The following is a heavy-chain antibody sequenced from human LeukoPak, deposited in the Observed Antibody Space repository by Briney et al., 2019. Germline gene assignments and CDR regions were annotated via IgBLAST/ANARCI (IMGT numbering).Heavy chain of an antibody. CDR1: GGSVSSNNHY. CDR3: ARDICGYNYGCFDS. CDR2: IFNTGSI. J-gene: IGHJ4*02. V-gene: IGHV4-61*02. D-gene: IGHD5-18*01. Sequence: SQTLSLTCSVSGGSVSSNNHYWTWIRQPAGKAPEWIGRIFNTGSISYNPSLKSRVTISVDTSKNQFSLNLRSVTAADTAVYYCARDICGYNYGCFDSWGQGTLVTVSS.